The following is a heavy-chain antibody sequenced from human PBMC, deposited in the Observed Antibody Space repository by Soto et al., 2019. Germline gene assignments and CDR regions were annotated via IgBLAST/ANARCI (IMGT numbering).Heavy chain of an antibody. CDR3: ARGNYYDSSGYYYFYYGMDV. J-gene: IGHJ6*02. CDR2: IYYSGST. Sequence: SETLSLTCTVSGGSISSYYWSWIRQPPGKGLEWIGYIYYSGSTNYNPSLKSRVTISVDTSKNQFSLKLSSVTAADTAVYYCARGNYYDSSGYYYFYYGMDVWGQGTTVTVSS. V-gene: IGHV4-59*01. CDR1: GGSISSYY. D-gene: IGHD3-22*01.